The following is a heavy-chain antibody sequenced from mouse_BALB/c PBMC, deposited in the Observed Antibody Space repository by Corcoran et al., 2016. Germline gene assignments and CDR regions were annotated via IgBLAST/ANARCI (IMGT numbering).Heavy chain of an antibody. V-gene: IGHV14-3*02. D-gene: IGHD1-1*01. Sequence: EVQMQQSGEELVKQGASVKLCCTAYALNIKDTYIHWVKQRPEQCLEWIGRIDPANGNTKYDSKLQGKATITADTSSNTAYLQLSSLTSEDTAFYYCARGGNYGSGFAYWGQGTLVTVS. CDR1: ALNIKDTY. CDR3: ARGGNYGSGFAY. J-gene: IGHJ3*01. CDR2: IDPANGNT.